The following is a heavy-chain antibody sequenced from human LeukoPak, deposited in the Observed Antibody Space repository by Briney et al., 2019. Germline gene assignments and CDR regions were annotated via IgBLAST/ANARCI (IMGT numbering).Heavy chain of an antibody. J-gene: IGHJ3*02. V-gene: IGHV1-2*02. CDR3: ARGGLWFGELLVAFDI. CDR1: GYTFTGYY. CDR2: ISPNSGGT. D-gene: IGHD3-10*01. Sequence: GASVKVSCKASGYTFTGYYMHWVRQAPGQGLEWMGWISPNSGGTNYAQKFQGRVTMTRDTSISTAYMELSRLRSDDTAVYYCARGGLWFGELLVAFDIWGQGTMVTVSS.